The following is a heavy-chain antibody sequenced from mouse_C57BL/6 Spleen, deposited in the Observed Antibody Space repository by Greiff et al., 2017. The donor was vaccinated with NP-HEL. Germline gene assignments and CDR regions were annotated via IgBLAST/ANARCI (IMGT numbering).Heavy chain of an antibody. J-gene: IGHJ1*03. D-gene: IGHD1-1*01. CDR2: IDPSDSYT. Sequence: QVQLQQPGAELVMPGASVKLSCKASGYTFTSYWMHWVKQRPGQGLEWIGEIDPSDSYTNYNQKFKGKSTLTVDKSSSTAYMQLSSLTSEDSAVYYCAVHYYGSSYDWYFDVWGTGTTVTVSS. CDR1: GYTFTSYW. V-gene: IGHV1-69*01. CDR3: AVHYYGSSYDWYFDV.